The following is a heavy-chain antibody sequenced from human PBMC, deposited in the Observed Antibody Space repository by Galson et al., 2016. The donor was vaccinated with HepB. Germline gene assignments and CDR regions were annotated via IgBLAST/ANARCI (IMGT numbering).Heavy chain of an antibody. CDR1: GFTFTNAW. CDR3: TGKTFWSGYSSVGMDV. CDR2: LKSKTDGGTT. V-gene: IGHV3-15*07. D-gene: IGHD3-3*01. J-gene: IGHJ6*02. Sequence: SLRLSCAASGFTFTNAWMNWVRQAPGKGLEWVGRLKSKTDGGTTDYDAPVKGRFTISRDDSKNTLYLQMSSLKTDDTAVYYCTGKTFWSGYSSVGMDVWGQGTTVTVSS.